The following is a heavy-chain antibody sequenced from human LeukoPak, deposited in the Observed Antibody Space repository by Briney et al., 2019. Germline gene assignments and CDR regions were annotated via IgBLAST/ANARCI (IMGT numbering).Heavy chain of an antibody. CDR3: TSGPIQLWLYYGMDV. J-gene: IGHJ6*02. CDR2: IRSKGYGGTT. D-gene: IGHD5-18*01. Sequence: GGSLRLSCTASGFTFGDHAMSWVRQAPGKGLEWVGFIRSKGYGGTTEYAASVKGRFTISRDDSKSIAYLQMDSLKTEDTAVYYCTSGPIQLWLYYGMDVWGQGTTVIVSS. CDR1: GFTFGDHA. V-gene: IGHV3-49*04.